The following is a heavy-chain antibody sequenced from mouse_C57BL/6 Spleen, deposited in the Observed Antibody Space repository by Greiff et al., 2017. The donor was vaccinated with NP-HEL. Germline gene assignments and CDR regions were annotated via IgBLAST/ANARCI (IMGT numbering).Heavy chain of an antibody. J-gene: IGHJ2*01. Sequence: DVQLVESEGGLVQPGSSMKLSCTASGFTFSDYYMAWVRQVPEKGLEWVANINYDGSSTYYLDSLKSRFIISRDNAKNILYLQMSSLKSEDTATYYCARHSNYFDYWGQGTTLTVSS. D-gene: IGHD2-5*01. V-gene: IGHV5-16*01. CDR1: GFTFSDYY. CDR3: ARHSNYFDY. CDR2: INYDGSST.